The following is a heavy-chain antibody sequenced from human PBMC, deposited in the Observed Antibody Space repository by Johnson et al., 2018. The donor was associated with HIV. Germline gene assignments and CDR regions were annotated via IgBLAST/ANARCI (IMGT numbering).Heavy chain of an antibody. V-gene: IGHV3-30*02. CDR1: GFSFSSYG. Sequence: QVQLVESGGGVVQPGGSLTLSCAASGFSFSSYGIHWVRQAPGKGLEWVAFTQYDGSNKYYADSVKGRFPISRDNSKNTLDLQMNNLRAEDSGVYYCARDRPRYSGYVEYAFDIWGQGTMVTVSS. CDR3: ARDRPRYSGYVEYAFDI. J-gene: IGHJ3*02. CDR2: TQYDGSNK. D-gene: IGHD5-12*01.